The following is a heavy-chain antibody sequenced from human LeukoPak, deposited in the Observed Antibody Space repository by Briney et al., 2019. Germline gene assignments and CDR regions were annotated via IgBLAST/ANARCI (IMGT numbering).Heavy chain of an antibody. CDR2: ISDSSSLT. J-gene: IGHJ6*02. V-gene: IGHV3-48*02. CDR3: AKVIRGGYGMDV. D-gene: IGHD3-10*01. Sequence: GGSLRLSCAASGFTFSSFGMNWVRQAPGKGLEWVSYISDSSSLTEYADSVKGRFTISRDNAKHSLSLQLNSLRDEDTAVYFCAKVIRGGYGMDVWGQGTTVTVSS. CDR1: GFTFSSFG.